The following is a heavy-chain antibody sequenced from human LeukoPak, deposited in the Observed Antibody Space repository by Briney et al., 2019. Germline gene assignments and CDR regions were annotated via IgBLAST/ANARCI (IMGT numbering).Heavy chain of an antibody. J-gene: IGHJ5*02. CDR3: ARRGSYAWFDP. Sequence: GVSLKISCMASGYSFTNYWIGWVRQMPGKGLEWMGIIYLGDSDTRYSPSFQGQVTISVDKSINTAYLQWSSLKASDTAMYYCARRGSYAWFDPWGQGTLVTVSS. CDR1: GYSFTNYW. CDR2: IYLGDSDT. D-gene: IGHD3-10*01. V-gene: IGHV5-51*01.